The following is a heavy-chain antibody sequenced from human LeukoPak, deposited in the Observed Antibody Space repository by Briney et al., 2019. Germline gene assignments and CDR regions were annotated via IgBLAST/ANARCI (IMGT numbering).Heavy chain of an antibody. V-gene: IGHV3-53*01. CDR3: ARLGIQLWVDY. J-gene: IGHJ4*02. D-gene: IGHD5-18*01. CDR1: GFTFSSYA. Sequence: GGSLRLSCAASGFTFSSYAMSWVRQAPGKGLEWVSVIYSGGSTYYADSVKGRFTISRDNSKNTLYLQMNSLRAEDTAVYYCARLGIQLWVDYWGQGTLVTVSS. CDR2: IYSGGST.